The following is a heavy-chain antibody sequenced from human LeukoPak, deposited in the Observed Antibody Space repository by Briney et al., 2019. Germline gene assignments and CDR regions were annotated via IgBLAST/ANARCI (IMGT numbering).Heavy chain of an antibody. CDR3: GRAYCGGNCPPGGY. Sequence: ASVKVSSKPSGYTLTVYYIQLVRQAPSPGHERMRWINPSSGGINYAQKFQGTVTMTRDTSISTVYMELSRLRSDDTAVYYCGRAYCGGNCPPGGYWGQGTLVTVSS. V-gene: IGHV1-2*02. J-gene: IGHJ4*02. CDR1: GYTLTVYY. D-gene: IGHD2-21*02. CDR2: INPSSGGI.